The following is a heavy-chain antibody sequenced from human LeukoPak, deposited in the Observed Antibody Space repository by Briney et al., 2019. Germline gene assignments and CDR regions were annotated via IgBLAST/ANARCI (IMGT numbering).Heavy chain of an antibody. CDR2: IYYSGST. Sequence: SETLSLTCTVSGGSISSSSDYWGWIRQPPGKGLEWIWRIYYSGSTYYNPSLKSRVTISLDTSKNQSSLKLSSVTAADTAVYYCARGPRHYYYYYIVVWGKGTTVTVSS. J-gene: IGHJ6*03. CDR1: GGSISSSSDY. CDR3: ARGPRHYYYYYIVV. V-gene: IGHV4-39*07.